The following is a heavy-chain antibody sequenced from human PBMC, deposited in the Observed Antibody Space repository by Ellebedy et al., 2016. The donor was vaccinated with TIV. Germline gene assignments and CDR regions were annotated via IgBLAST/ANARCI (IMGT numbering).Heavy chain of an antibody. V-gene: IGHV1-69*13. CDR3: ARGADRYCTGGKCYRDFDC. CDR2: IIPILDTA. CDR1: GGTFSSYA. D-gene: IGHD2-15*01. Sequence: SVKVSCXASGGTFSSYAISWVRQAPGQGLEWMGGIIPILDTATYAHKFQGRFTITADESTSTVYMDLSSLTSEDTAVYYCARGADRYCTGGKCYRDFDCWGQGTLVTVSS. J-gene: IGHJ4*02.